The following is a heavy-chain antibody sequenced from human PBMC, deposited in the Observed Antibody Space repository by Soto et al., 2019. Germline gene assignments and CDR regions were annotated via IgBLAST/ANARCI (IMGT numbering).Heavy chain of an antibody. Sequence: PGGSLRLSCAAPGFMFSNYGMHWVRQAPGKGLEWVAAIWYDGSNKYYGDSVKGRFTISRDNSKNRLYLQMNSLRAEDTAVYYCAIDVPQQYYYESSGPGDCWGQGTLVTVSS. J-gene: IGHJ4*02. CDR3: AIDVPQQYYYESSGPGDC. CDR1: GFMFSNYG. V-gene: IGHV3-33*01. D-gene: IGHD3-22*01. CDR2: IWYDGSNK.